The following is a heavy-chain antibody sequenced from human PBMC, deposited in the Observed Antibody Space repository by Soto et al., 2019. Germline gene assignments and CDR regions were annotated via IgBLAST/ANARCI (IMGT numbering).Heavy chain of an antibody. D-gene: IGHD6-19*01. CDR2: INAGNGNT. J-gene: IGHJ5*02. CDR1: GYTFTSYA. CDR3: ARSSASSVDWFDP. Sequence: ASVKVSCKASGYTFTSYAIHWVRQAPGQRLEWMGWINAGNGNTKYSQKFQGRVTFTRDTSASTAYMELGSLRSEDTAVYYCARSSASSVDWFDPWGQGTLVTGAS. V-gene: IGHV1-3*01.